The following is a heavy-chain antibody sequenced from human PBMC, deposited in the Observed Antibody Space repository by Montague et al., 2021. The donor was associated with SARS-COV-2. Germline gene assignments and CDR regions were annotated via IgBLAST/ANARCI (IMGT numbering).Heavy chain of an antibody. CDR1: SGSIISSGYY. Sequence: SETLSLTCSVSSGSIISSGYYWGWIRQPAGEELVWFGNIYYGGTTXYXXXXQXRGTISVDASKYHLSLRLSSVTAADTAVYFCARGMMRGVTTPFDYWGQGSQVTVSS. CDR3: ARGMMRGVTTPFDY. J-gene: IGHJ4*02. CDR2: IYYGGTT. V-gene: IGHV4-39*02. D-gene: IGHD3-10*01.